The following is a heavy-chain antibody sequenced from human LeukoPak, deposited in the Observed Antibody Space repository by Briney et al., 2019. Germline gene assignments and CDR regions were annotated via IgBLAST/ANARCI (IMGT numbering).Heavy chain of an antibody. CDR3: AKGSYYDSSGSFYFDY. CDR2: ISGSGDNT. D-gene: IGHD3-22*01. Sequence: GGSLRLSCAASGFVVSSSYMNWVRQAPGKGLEWVSGISGSGDNTYYTDSVKGRFTISRDNSKNTLYVQVNSLGTEDTAAYYCAKGSYYDSSGSFYFDYWGQGTLVTVSS. V-gene: IGHV3-23*01. CDR1: GFVVSSSY. J-gene: IGHJ4*02.